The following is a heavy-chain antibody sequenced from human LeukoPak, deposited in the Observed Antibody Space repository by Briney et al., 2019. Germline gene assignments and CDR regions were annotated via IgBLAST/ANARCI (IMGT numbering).Heavy chain of an antibody. CDR1: GFTFSSYS. V-gene: IGHV3-48*01. CDR3: ARAQRITMVRGVIITPNYYYMDV. J-gene: IGHJ6*03. Sequence: PGGSLRLSCAASGFTFSSYSMNWVRQAPGKGLEWVSYISSSSSTIYYADSVKGRFTISRDNAKNSLYLQMNSLRAEDTAVYYCARAQRITMVRGVIITPNYYYMDVWGKGTTVTISS. CDR2: ISSSSSTI. D-gene: IGHD3-10*01.